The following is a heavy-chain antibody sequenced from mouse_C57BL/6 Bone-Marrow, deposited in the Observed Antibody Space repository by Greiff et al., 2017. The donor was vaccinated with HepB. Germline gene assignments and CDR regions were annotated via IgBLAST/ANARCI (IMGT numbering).Heavy chain of an antibody. CDR3: TRWEVDAWFAY. CDR1: GYSFTGYF. D-gene: IGHD4-1*01. Sequence: VQLQQSGPELVKPGDSVKISCKASGYSFTGYFMNWVMQSHGKSLEWIGRINPYNGDTFYNQKFKGKATLTVDKSSSTAHMELRSLTYEASAVYYCTRWEVDAWFAYWGQKTLVTVST. CDR2: INPYNGDT. V-gene: IGHV1-20*01. J-gene: IGHJ3*01.